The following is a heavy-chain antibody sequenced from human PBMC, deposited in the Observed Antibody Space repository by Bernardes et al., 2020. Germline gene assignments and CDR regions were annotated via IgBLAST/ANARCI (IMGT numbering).Heavy chain of an antibody. Sequence: SETLSLTCAVYGGSFSGYYWSWIRQPPGKGLEWIGEINHSGSTNYNPSLKSRVTISVDTSKNQFSLKLSSVTAADTAAYYCARGPPGFRGMHRRGGAAFDYWVMDGWGQGTTVTVSS. J-gene: IGHJ6*02. D-gene: IGHD3-10*01. CDR3: ARGPPGFRGMHRRGGAAFDYWVMDG. CDR2: INHSGST. CDR1: GGSFSGYY. V-gene: IGHV4-34*01.